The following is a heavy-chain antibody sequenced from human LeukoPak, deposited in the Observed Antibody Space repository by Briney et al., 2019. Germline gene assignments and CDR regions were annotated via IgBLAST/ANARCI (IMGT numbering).Heavy chain of an antibody. CDR1: GFTFSSYA. D-gene: IGHD3-9*01. Sequence: WGSLRLSCAASGFTFSSYAMSWVRQAPGKGLEWVSAISGSGGSTYYADSVKGRFTISRDNSKNTLYLQMNSLRAEDTAVYYCAKNGILTGYYYYYYYMDVWGKGTTVTVSS. CDR3: AKNGILTGYYYYYYYMDV. J-gene: IGHJ6*03. CDR2: ISGSGGST. V-gene: IGHV3-23*01.